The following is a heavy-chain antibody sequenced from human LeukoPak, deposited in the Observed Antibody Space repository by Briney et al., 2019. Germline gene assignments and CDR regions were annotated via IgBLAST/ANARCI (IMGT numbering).Heavy chain of an antibody. Sequence: ASVKVSCKASGYTFTGYYMHWVRQAPGQGLEWMGRINPNSGGTNYAQKSQGRVTMTRDTSISTAYMELSRLRSDDTAVYYCARESRPELLWFGELLYQSRRVFDYWGQGTLVTVSS. CDR2: INPNSGGT. CDR1: GYTFTGYY. D-gene: IGHD3-10*01. J-gene: IGHJ4*02. CDR3: ARESRPELLWFGELLYQSRRVFDY. V-gene: IGHV1-2*06.